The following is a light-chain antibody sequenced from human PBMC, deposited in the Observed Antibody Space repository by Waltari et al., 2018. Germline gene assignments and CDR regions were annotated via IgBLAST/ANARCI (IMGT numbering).Light chain of an antibody. Sequence: SSKLTQDPAVSVALGQTVKITCQGDSLRRFYASWYQQRPGQAPVLVFYGQDDRPSGIPERFSGSTSGDTAYLTITGAQADDEADYYCHSRDSSSTRVFGGGPRLTV. CDR2: GQD. CDR1: SLRRFY. CDR3: HSRDSSSTRV. J-gene: IGLJ2*01. V-gene: IGLV3-19*01.